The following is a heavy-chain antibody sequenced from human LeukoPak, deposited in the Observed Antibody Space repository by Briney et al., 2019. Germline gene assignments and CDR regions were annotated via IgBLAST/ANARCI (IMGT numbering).Heavy chain of an antibody. CDR1: GFTFSDHY. Sequence: GGSLRLSCEASGFTFSDHYMYWIRQAPGKGLEWVAYISRTSSYTNYADSVKGRFTISRDNAKNSLYLQMNNLRGEDSAVYYCARVRSSSGWYDYWGQGTLVTVSS. V-gene: IGHV3-11*05. J-gene: IGHJ4*02. CDR2: ISRTSSYT. D-gene: IGHD6-19*01. CDR3: ARVRSSSGWYDY.